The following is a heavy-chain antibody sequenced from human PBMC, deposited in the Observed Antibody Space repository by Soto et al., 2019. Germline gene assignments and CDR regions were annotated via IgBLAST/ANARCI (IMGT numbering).Heavy chain of an antibody. CDR1: GFIFSNYA. D-gene: IGHD3-3*01. Sequence: GGSLRLSCAASGFIFSNYAMSWVRQAPGRGLEWVSAISVGGANTNYPDSVKGRFTISRDNAKSSLYLQMNSLRAEDTAVYYCARDTYDFWSGYYQYGMDVWGQGTTVTVSS. J-gene: IGHJ6*02. CDR2: ISVGGANT. CDR3: ARDTYDFWSGYYQYGMDV. V-gene: IGHV3-23*01.